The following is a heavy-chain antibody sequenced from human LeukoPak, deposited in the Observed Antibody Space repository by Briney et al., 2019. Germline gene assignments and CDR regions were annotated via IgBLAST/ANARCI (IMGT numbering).Heavy chain of an antibody. CDR1: GASIRSNSFY. J-gene: IGHJ4*02. D-gene: IGHD6-19*01. V-gene: IGHV4-39*07. CDR2: IFHSGST. Sequence: PSETLSLTCTVSGASIRSNSFYWGWIRQPPGKGLEWVGSIFHSGSTYYNPSLKSRVTISVDTSKNQFSLKLSSVTAADTAVYYCARDRGVAVAGSPGYWGQGTLVTVSS. CDR3: ARDRGVAVAGSPGY.